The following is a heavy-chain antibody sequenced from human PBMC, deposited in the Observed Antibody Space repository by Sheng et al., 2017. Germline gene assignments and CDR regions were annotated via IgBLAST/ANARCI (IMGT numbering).Heavy chain of an antibody. D-gene: IGHD3-10*01. CDR2: INWNGGST. CDR1: GFTFDDYG. Sequence: EVQLVESGGGVVRPGGSPRLSCAASGFTFDDYGMSWVSGINWNGGSTGYADSVKGRFTISRDNAKNSLYLQMNSLRAEDTALYYCASLDAERYYGSGSYRLDAFDIWGQGTMVTVSS. CDR3: ASLDAERYYGSGSYRLDAFDI. V-gene: IGHV3-20*04. J-gene: IGHJ3*02.